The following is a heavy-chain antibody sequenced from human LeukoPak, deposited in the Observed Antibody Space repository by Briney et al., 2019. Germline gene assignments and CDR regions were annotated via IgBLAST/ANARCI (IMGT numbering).Heavy chain of an antibody. V-gene: IGHV4-39*07. CDR2: IYYSGST. J-gene: IGHJ4*02. Sequence: SETLSLTCTVSGGSISSSSYYWGWIRQPPGKGLEWIGSIYYSGSTYYNPSLKSRVTISVDTSKNQFSLKLSSVTAADTAVYYCATYYYGSGSYYCIDYWGQGTLVTVSS. CDR3: ATYYYGSGSYYCIDY. D-gene: IGHD3-10*01. CDR1: GGSISSSSYY.